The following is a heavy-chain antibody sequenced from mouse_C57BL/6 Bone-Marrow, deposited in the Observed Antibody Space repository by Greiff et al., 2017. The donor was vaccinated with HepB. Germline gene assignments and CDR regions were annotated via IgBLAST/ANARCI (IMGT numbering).Heavy chain of an antibody. CDR2: IRLKSDNYAT. V-gene: IGHV6-3*01. CDR3: TKLGRGY. Sequence: EVQRVESGGGLVQPGGSMKLSCVASGFTFSNYWMNWVRQSPEKGLEWVAQIRLKSDNYATHYAESVKGRFTISRDDSKSSVYLQMNNLRAEDTGIYYCTKLGRGYWGQGTTLTVSS. D-gene: IGHD4-1*01. CDR1: GFTFSNYW. J-gene: IGHJ2*01.